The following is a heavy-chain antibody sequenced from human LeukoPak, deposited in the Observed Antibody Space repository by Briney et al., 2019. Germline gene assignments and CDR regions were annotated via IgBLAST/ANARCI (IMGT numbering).Heavy chain of an antibody. Sequence: SETLSLTCTVSGGSISSYYWSWIRQPPGKTLEWVGSIYSSGSTYYNSSLQSRVIIIIDTPKNHFSLTLSSVTAADTAVYYCAGSDGYGSVDIWGQGTMVTVSS. V-gene: IGHV4-4*09. CDR1: GGSISSYY. J-gene: IGHJ3*02. CDR2: IYSSGST. CDR3: AGSDGYGSVDI. D-gene: IGHD3-10*01.